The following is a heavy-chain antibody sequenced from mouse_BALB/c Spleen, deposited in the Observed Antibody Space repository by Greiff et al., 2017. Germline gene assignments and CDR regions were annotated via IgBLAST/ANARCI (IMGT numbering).Heavy chain of an antibody. D-gene: IGHD2-10*02. Sequence: EVHLVESGGGLVKPGGSLKLSCAASGFTFSDYYMYWVRQTPEKRLEWVATISDGGSYTYYPDSVKGRFTISRDNAKNNLYLQMSSLKSEDTAMYYCAREYGNYGFAYWGQGTLVTVSA. J-gene: IGHJ3*01. V-gene: IGHV5-4*02. CDR1: GFTFSDYY. CDR2: ISDGGSYT. CDR3: AREYGNYGFAY.